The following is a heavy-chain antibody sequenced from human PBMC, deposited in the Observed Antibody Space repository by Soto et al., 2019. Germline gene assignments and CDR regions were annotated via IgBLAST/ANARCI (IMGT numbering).Heavy chain of an antibody. D-gene: IGHD6-19*01. Sequence: EVQLVESGGGLVKPGGSLRLSCAASGFTFSSYSMNWVRQAPGKGLEWVSSISSSSSYIYYADSVKGRFTISRDNAKNSLYLQMNSLRAEDTAVYYCARRKAVAGNLDYWGQGTLVTVSS. V-gene: IGHV3-21*01. J-gene: IGHJ4*02. CDR1: GFTFSSYS. CDR3: ARRKAVAGNLDY. CDR2: ISSSSSYI.